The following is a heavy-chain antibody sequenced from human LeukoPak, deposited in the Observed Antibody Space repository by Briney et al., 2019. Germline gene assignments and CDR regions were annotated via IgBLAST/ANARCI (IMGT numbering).Heavy chain of an antibody. CDR3: AEDEYSGYDYSFDY. Sequence: GGSLRLSCAASGFTFSSYGMHWVRQAPGKGLEWVAVIWYDGSNKYYADSVKGRFTISRDNSKNTLYLQMNSLRAEDTAVYYCAEDEYSGYDYSFDYWGQGTLVTVSS. V-gene: IGHV3-33*06. CDR1: GFTFSSYG. J-gene: IGHJ4*02. CDR2: IWYDGSNK. D-gene: IGHD5-12*01.